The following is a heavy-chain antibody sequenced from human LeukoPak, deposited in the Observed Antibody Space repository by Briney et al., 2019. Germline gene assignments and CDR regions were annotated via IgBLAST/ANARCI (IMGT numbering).Heavy chain of an antibody. D-gene: IGHD2-15*01. J-gene: IGHJ4*02. CDR2: ISTYNANT. CDR3: AXSXFCXGGTCYSSLDY. CDR1: GYTFTSHG. Sequence: ASVSVSCKASGYTFTSHGISGVRQAPGQGLEGMGWISTYNANTNYAQTLEGRVTITTDTYTRRAYMELRRLRSDDTAIYNWAXSXFCXGGTCYSSLDYWGQGTLVTVSS. V-gene: IGHV1-18*01.